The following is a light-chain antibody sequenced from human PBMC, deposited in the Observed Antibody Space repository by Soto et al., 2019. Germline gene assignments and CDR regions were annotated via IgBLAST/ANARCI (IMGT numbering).Light chain of an antibody. CDR1: SSDIGHYDY. CDR3: CSLTTSHTYV. J-gene: IGLJ1*01. Sequence: QSALTQPASVSGSPGQSITISCTGTSSDIGHYDYVSWYQQHPGKAPKLMIYHVTYRPSGVSNQYSGSKSGNSASLTISGLQADDEADYYCCSLTTSHTYVFGSGTTVTVL. V-gene: IGLV2-14*03. CDR2: HVT.